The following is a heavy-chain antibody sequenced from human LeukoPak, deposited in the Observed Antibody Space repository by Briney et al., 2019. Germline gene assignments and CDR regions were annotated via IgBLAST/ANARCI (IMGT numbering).Heavy chain of an antibody. Sequence: GGSLRLSCAASGFTFNRYWMHWVRQAPGEGLVWVSRIKTDGTYTSNADSVEGRFTISRDNAKSTLYLHMNSLRVEDTAVYYCVADLGDYADFWGQGTLVTVSS. CDR1: GFTFNRYW. CDR3: VADLGDYADF. V-gene: IGHV3-74*01. J-gene: IGHJ4*02. CDR2: IKTDGTYT.